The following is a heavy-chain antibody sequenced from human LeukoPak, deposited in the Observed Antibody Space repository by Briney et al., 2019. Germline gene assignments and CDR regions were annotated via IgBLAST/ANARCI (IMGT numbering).Heavy chain of an antibody. V-gene: IGHV1-18*04. CDR2: ISAYNGNT. J-gene: IGHJ6*02. CDR3: ARKPRVTTAKYYYGMDV. D-gene: IGHD4-17*01. CDR1: GYSFTSYW. Sequence: GESLKISCKGSGYSFTSYWISWVRQAPGQGLEWMGWISAYNGNTNYAQKLQGRVTMTTDTSTSTAYMELRSLRSDDTAVYYCARKPRVTTAKYYYGMDVWGQGTTVTVSS.